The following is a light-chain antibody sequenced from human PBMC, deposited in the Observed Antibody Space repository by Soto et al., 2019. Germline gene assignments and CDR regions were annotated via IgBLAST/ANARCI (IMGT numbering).Light chain of an antibody. CDR2: EDY. CDR3: QASDINTGV. CDR1: KLGDNF. V-gene: IGLV3-1*01. Sequence: SYELAQPPSVSGAPGQTATITCSGDKLGDNFACWYQHKAGQSPVLVIYEDYKPPAGIPERFSASQSGNPDPLNISDTKAMDEAEYYCQASDINTGVFGTGTKVTVL. J-gene: IGLJ1*01.